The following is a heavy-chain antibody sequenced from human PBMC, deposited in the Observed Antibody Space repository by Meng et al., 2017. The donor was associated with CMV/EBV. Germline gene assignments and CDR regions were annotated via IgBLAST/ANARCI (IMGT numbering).Heavy chain of an antibody. Sequence: YSMHWVRQAPGQGLEWMGIINPSGGSTSSAQKFQGRVTMTSDTSTSTVSMALSSLRSEDTAVYYCARDSLMITFGGVIVIPNWFDPWGQGTLVTVSS. D-gene: IGHD3-16*02. CDR2: INPSGGST. CDR3: ARDSLMITFGGVIVIPNWFDP. J-gene: IGHJ5*02. CDR1: YS. V-gene: IGHV1-46*01.